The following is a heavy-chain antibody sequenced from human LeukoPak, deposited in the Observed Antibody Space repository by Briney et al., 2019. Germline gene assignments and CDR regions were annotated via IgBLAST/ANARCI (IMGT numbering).Heavy chain of an antibody. D-gene: IGHD3-22*01. CDR3: ARGPEVGLTYYYDSSGYYFEP. J-gene: IGHJ4*02. Sequence: TSETLSLTCAVYGGSFSGYYWSWIRQPPGKGLEWIGEINHSGSTYYNPSLKSRVTISVDRSKNQFSLKLSSVTAADTAVYYCARGPEVGLTYYYDSSGYYFEPWGQGTLVTVSS. V-gene: IGHV4-34*01. CDR2: INHSGST. CDR1: GGSFSGYY.